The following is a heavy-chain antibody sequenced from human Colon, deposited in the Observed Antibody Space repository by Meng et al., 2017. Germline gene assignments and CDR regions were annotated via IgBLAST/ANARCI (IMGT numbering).Heavy chain of an antibody. D-gene: IGHD3-10*01. V-gene: IGHV4-30-4*01. Sequence: QVQLQESGPGLVKPSQTLSLTCTVAGGSISSGDYYWSWIRQPPGKGLEWIGYIYYSGSTYYNPSLKSRVTISVDTSKNQFSLKLSSVTAADTAVYYCARERRHYYGSGSFDYWGQGLLVTVSS. J-gene: IGHJ4*02. CDR3: ARERRHYYGSGSFDY. CDR1: GGSISSGDYY. CDR2: IYYSGST.